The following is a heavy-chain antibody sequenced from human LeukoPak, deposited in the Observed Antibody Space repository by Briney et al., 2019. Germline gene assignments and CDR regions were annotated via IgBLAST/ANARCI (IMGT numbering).Heavy chain of an antibody. CDR1: GDSVSRGSYY. CDR3: ATYYDSSGYWSTPPFDY. J-gene: IGHJ4*02. V-gene: IGHV4-61*01. CDR2: IHYSGNT. D-gene: IGHD3-22*01. Sequence: SEALSLTCTVSGDSVSRGSYYWSWIRQPPGKGLECIGYIHYSGNTNYNPSLKSRVTISVDTSKNQFSLKLSSVTAADTAVYYCATYYDSSGYWSTPPFDYWGQGTLVTVSP.